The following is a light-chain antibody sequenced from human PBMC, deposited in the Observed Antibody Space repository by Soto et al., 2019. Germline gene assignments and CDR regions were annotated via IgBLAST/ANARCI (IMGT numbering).Light chain of an antibody. CDR2: EDN. CDR3: CSYATISTFV. Sequence: QSALTQPASVSGSPGQSITISCSGTSSDVGTYNLVSWYQQHPGKAPKLLISEDNKRPSGVSTRFSGSKSGNTASLSISGLQAEDEADYFCCSYATISTFVFGTGTKVTV. V-gene: IGLV2-23*02. CDR1: SSDVGTYNL. J-gene: IGLJ1*01.